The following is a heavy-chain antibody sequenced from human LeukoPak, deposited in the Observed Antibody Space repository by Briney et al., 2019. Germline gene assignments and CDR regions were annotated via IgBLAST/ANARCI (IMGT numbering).Heavy chain of an antibody. Sequence: SSETLSLTCTVSGGSISSYYWSWIRQPPGKGLEWIGYIYYSGSTNYNPSLKSRVTISVDTSKNQFSLKLSSVTAADTAVYYCARVIYYGSGSYCIDPWGQGTLVTVSS. CDR1: GGSISSYY. J-gene: IGHJ5*02. V-gene: IGHV4-59*01. D-gene: IGHD3-10*01. CDR2: IYYSGST. CDR3: ARVIYYGSGSYCIDP.